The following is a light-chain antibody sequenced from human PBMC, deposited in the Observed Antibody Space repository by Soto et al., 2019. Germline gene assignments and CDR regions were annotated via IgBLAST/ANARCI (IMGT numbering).Light chain of an antibody. J-gene: IGKJ1*01. CDR2: LAS. CDR1: QSIGTS. CDR3: QQHGSYPRT. V-gene: IGKV1-5*03. Sequence: DIQMTQSPSTLSASVGDRVTITCRASQSIGTSLAWYQQRPGKAPKLLIYLASNLEVGVPSRFSGTGSGTEITLAISSLQPDDFATYYGQQHGSYPRTLGETTKVEIK.